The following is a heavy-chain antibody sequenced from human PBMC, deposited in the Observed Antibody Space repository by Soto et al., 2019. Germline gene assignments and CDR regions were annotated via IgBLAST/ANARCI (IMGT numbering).Heavy chain of an antibody. V-gene: IGHV1-69*13. Sequence: SVKVSCKASGGTFSSYAISWVRQAPGQGLEWMGGIIPIFGTANYAQKFQGRVTITADESTSTAYMELSSLRSEDTAVYYCARSQERITIFGVVPGGQYYYYGMDVWGQGTTVTVSS. CDR3: ARSQERITIFGVVPGGQYYYYGMDV. CDR2: IIPIFGTA. D-gene: IGHD3-3*01. J-gene: IGHJ6*02. CDR1: GGTFSSYA.